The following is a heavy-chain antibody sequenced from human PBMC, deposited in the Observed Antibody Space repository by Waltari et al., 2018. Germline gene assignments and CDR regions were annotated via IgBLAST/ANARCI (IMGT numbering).Heavy chain of an antibody. J-gene: IGHJ4*02. Sequence: EVQLLASGGALVQPGASLRLSCTASGLMFSDYAMIWVRQAPGKGLEWVSAIGESEASAYYAENLNGLFIIFRDNSKNTLSLQMSSLTAEDTALDYWGSEQWPDPFDYWGQGTQVTVST. CDR1: GLMFSDYA. CDR3: GSEQWPDPFDY. CDR2: IGESEASA. D-gene: IGHD6-19*01. V-gene: IGHV3-23*01.